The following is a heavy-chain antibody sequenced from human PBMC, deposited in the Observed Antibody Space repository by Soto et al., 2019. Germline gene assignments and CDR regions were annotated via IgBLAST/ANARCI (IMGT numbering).Heavy chain of an antibody. J-gene: IGHJ3*02. V-gene: IGHV3-7*05. Sequence: PGGSLRLSCAASGFTLSSYWMTWVRQAPGKGLEWVANINRDGSKKSYLDSVRGRFTISRDNARNSLYLQMNSLRAEDTAVYYCAKDRRQWLVRRGHDAFDIWGQGTMVTVSS. CDR1: GFTLSSYW. CDR2: INRDGSKK. D-gene: IGHD6-19*01. CDR3: AKDRRQWLVRRGHDAFDI.